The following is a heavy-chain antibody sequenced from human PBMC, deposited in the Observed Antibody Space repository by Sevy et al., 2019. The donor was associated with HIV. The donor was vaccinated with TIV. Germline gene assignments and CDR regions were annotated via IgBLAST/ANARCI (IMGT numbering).Heavy chain of an antibody. Sequence: ASVKVSCKASGDSFTAYYMHWVRQAPGQGLEWMGWISAYNGNTNYAQKLQGRVTMTTDTSTSTAYMELRSLRSDDTAVYYCARDRTYYYDSSGYRDAFDIWGQGTMVTVSS. CDR2: ISAYNGNT. J-gene: IGHJ3*02. CDR3: ARDRTYYYDSSGYRDAFDI. D-gene: IGHD3-22*01. V-gene: IGHV1-18*04. CDR1: GDSFTAYY.